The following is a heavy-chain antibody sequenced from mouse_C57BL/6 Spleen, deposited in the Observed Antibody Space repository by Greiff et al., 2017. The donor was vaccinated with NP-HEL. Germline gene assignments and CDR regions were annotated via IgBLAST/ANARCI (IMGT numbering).Heavy chain of an antibody. D-gene: IGHD2-4*01. V-gene: IGHV1-64*01. CDR1: GYTFTSYW. Sequence: QVQLQQSGAELVKPGASVKLSCKASGYTFTSYWMHWVKQRPGQGLEWIGMIHPNSGSTNYNEKFKSKATLTVDKSSSTAYMQLSSLTSEDSAVYYCARGSYYDYDWANYWGQGTTLTVSS. CDR3: ARGSYYDYDWANY. CDR2: IHPNSGST. J-gene: IGHJ2*01.